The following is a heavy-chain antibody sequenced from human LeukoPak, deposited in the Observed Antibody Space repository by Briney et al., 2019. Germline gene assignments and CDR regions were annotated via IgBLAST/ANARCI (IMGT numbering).Heavy chain of an antibody. CDR1: GYTLTELS. V-gene: IGHV1-24*01. D-gene: IGHD4-23*01. CDR3: ARASYGGNSPMLFDI. CDR2: FDPEDGET. J-gene: IGHJ3*02. Sequence: ASVKVSCKVSGYTLTELSMHWVRQAPGKGLEWMGGFDPEDGETIYAQKFQGRVTMTRDTSTSTVYMELSSLRSEDTAVYYCARASYGGNSPMLFDIWGQGTMVTVSS.